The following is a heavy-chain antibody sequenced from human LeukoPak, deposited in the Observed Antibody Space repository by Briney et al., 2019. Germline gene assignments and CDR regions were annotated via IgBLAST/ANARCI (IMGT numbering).Heavy chain of an antibody. D-gene: IGHD3-22*01. CDR2: ISGSGGST. CDR3: AKDRPNYYDSSGHYYRRNGDY. J-gene: IGHJ4*02. V-gene: IGHV3-23*01. Sequence: GGSLRLSCAASGFTFSSYAMSWVRQAPGKGLEWVSAISGSGGSTYYADSVKGRFTISRDNSKNTLYLQMNSLRAEDTAIYYCAKDRPNYYDSSGHYYRRNGDYWGQGTLVTVSS. CDR1: GFTFSSYA.